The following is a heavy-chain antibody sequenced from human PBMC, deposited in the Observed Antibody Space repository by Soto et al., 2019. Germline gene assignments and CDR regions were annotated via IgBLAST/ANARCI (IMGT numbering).Heavy chain of an antibody. CDR1: GGSISGSY. CDR2: VYYTGRT. CDR3: ARSVAVPGAHIDY. V-gene: IGHV4-59*01. D-gene: IGHD6-19*01. J-gene: IGHJ4*02. Sequence: SETLSLTCSVSGGSISGSYWSWIRQSPGKGLEWLGYVYYTGRTNYSPSLRSRVSISVDTSKNEFSLRLSSVTAADTAVYFCARSVAVPGAHIDYWGQGTQVTVSS.